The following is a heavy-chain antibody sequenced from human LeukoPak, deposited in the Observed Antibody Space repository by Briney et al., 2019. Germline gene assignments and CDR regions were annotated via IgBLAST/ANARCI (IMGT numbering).Heavy chain of an antibody. J-gene: IGHJ4*02. V-gene: IGHV1-46*01. D-gene: IGHD3-16*02. CDR1: GYTFTGYY. CDR3: ARGDIIADPFDY. Sequence: ASVKVSCKASGYTFTGYYMHWVRQAPGQGLEWMGIINPSGGSTSYAQKFQGRVTMTRNTSISTAYMELSSLRSEDTAVYYCARGDIIADPFDYWGQGTLVTVSS. CDR2: INPSGGST.